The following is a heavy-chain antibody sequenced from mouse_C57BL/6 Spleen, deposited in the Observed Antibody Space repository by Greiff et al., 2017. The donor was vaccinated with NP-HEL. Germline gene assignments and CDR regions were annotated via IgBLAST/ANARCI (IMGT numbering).Heavy chain of an antibody. D-gene: IGHD1-1*01. CDR3: TRFTTVAPFAY. V-gene: IGHV1-15*01. J-gene: IGHJ3*01. CDR2: IDPETGGT. Sequence: QVQLQQSGAELVRPGASVTLSCKASGYTFTDYEMHWVKQTPVNGLEWIGAIDPETGGTAYNQKFKGKAILTADKSSSTAYMELRSLTSEDSAVYYCTRFTTVAPFAYWGQGTLVTVSA. CDR1: GYTFTDYE.